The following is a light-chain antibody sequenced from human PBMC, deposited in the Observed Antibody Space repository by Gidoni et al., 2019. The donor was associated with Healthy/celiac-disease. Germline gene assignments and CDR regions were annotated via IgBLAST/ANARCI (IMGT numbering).Light chain of an antibody. Sequence: DIQMTQSPSSLSASVGDRVTITCRASQSISSYLNWYQQKPGKAPKLLIYAACRLQSGVPSRFSGSGSGTDFTLTISRLQPEDFATYYCQQSYSTPITFGQGTRLEIK. J-gene: IGKJ5*01. V-gene: IGKV1-39*01. CDR2: AAC. CDR3: QQSYSTPIT. CDR1: QSISSY.